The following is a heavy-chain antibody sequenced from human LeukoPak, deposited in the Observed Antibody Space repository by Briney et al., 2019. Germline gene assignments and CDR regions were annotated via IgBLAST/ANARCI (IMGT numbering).Heavy chain of an antibody. D-gene: IGHD3-10*01. CDR2: FDPEDGET. V-gene: IGHV1-24*01. CDR1: GYTLTELS. CDR3: ARAVMVRGVIIYYYYMDV. Sequence: ASVKVSCKVSGYTLTELSMHWVRQAPGKGLEWMGGFDPEDGETIYAQKFQGRVTMTEDTSTDTAYMELSSLRSEDTAVYYCARAVMVRGVIIYYYYMDVWGKGTTVTISS. J-gene: IGHJ6*03.